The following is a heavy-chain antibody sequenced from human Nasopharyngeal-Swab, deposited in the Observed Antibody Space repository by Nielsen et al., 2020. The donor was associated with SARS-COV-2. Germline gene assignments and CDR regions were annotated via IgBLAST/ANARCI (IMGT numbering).Heavy chain of an antibody. Sequence: GESLKISCVGTGFTFSSFWMNWVRQAPGKGLEWVANIKGDGSARYYVDSVRGRFTVSRDNAKNSLYLQMNSLRVEDTALYYCARGITWSNDFRGQGALVTVSS. V-gene: IGHV3-7*01. CDR1: GFTFSSFW. CDR3: ARGITWSNDF. CDR2: IKGDGSAR. D-gene: IGHD3-3*01. J-gene: IGHJ4*02.